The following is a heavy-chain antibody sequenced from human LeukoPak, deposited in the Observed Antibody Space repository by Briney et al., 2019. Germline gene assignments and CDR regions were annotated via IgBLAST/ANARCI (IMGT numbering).Heavy chain of an antibody. J-gene: IGHJ2*01. V-gene: IGHV3-23*01. CDR1: GFTFTSQG. CDR3: AKMQGYFDL. CDR2: ITGSGDNT. Sequence: GGSLRLSCAASGFTFTSQGMAWVRQAPAKGLEWVSAITGSGDNTYYANSVKGRFTISRNNSKNTLYLQMNSLSAEDTAVYYCAKMQGYFDLWGRGTLVTVSS.